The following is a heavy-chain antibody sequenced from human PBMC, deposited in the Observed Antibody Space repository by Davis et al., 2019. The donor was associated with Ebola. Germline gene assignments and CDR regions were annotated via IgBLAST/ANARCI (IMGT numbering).Heavy chain of an antibody. V-gene: IGHV3-74*01. J-gene: IGHJ4*02. Sequence: HTGGSLRLSCAASGFTFSTYWMHWVRQAPGKGLVWVSRINSDGSSTTYADSVKGRFTISRDNAKNSLYLQMNNLRAEDTAVYYCARGGYYDGSGYPFDYWGQGTLVTVSS. CDR1: GFTFSTYW. CDR3: ARGGYYDGSGYPFDY. CDR2: INSDGSST. D-gene: IGHD3-22*01.